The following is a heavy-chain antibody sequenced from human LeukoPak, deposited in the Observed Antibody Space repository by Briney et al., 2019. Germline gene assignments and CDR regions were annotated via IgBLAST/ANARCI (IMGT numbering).Heavy chain of an antibody. CDR1: GYTFTGYY. CDR3: ARANRRFTMIVVDKAMAFDI. Sequence: ASVKVSCKASGYTFTGYYMHWVRQAPGQGLEWMGWINPNSGGTNYAQKFQGRVTMTRDTSISTAYMELSRLRSDDTAVYYCARANRRFTMIVVDKAMAFDIWGQGTMVTVSS. D-gene: IGHD3-22*01. V-gene: IGHV1-2*02. J-gene: IGHJ3*02. CDR2: INPNSGGT.